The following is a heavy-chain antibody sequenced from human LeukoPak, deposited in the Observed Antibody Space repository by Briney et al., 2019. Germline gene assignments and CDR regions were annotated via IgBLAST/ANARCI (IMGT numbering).Heavy chain of an antibody. Sequence: PGGSLRLSCAASGFTFSSCAMSWVRQAPGKGLEWVSAISGSGGSTYYADSVKGRFTISRDNSKNTLYLQMNSLRAEDTAVYYCAKDIHGRLGELSYTFDYWGQGTLVTVSS. CDR2: ISGSGGST. D-gene: IGHD3-16*02. CDR1: GFTFSSCA. CDR3: AKDIHGRLGELSYTFDY. V-gene: IGHV3-23*01. J-gene: IGHJ4*02.